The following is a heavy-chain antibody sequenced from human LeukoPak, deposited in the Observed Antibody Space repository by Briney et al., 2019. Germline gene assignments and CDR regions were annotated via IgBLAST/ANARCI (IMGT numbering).Heavy chain of an antibody. CDR1: GGSISSYY. CDR2: IYTSGST. CDR3: ARQGGFCSNYAIDY. Sequence: PSETLSLTCTVSGGSISSYYWSWIRQPPGKGLEWIGYIYTSGSTNYNPSLKSRVTISVDTSKNQFSLKLSSVTAADTAVYYCARQGGFCSNYAIDYWGQGTLVTVSS. J-gene: IGHJ4*02. V-gene: IGHV4-4*09. D-gene: IGHD4-11*01.